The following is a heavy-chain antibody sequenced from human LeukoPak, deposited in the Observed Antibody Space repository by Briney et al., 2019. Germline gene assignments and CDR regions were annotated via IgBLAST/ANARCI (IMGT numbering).Heavy chain of an antibody. V-gene: IGHV4-31*03. J-gene: IGHJ3*02. CDR2: IYYSGST. D-gene: IGHD6-13*01. CDR3: ARDERTAAGTVSGAFDI. Sequence: SETLSLTCTVSGGSISSGGYYWSWIRQHPGKGLEWIGCIYYSGSTYYNPSLKSRVTISVDTSKNQFSLKLSSVTAADTAVYYCARDERTAAGTVSGAFDIWGQGTMVTVSS. CDR1: GGSISSGGYY.